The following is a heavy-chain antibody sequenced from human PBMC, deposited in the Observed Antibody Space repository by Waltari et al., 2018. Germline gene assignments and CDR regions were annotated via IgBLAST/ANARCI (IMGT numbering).Heavy chain of an antibody. D-gene: IGHD5-12*01. CDR2: FFYGGNT. J-gene: IGHJ4*02. CDR3: ARDGGGYSAYTFFDY. CDR1: GASISSYY. V-gene: IGHV4-59*01. Sequence: QVQLQESGPGLVKPSETLSLTCTVSGASISSYYWSWIRQPPGKGLEWIAYFFYGGNTYYNPSLKSRVTISVHTSKNQFSLILTSVTAADTAVYYCARDGGGYSAYTFFDYWGQGALVTVSS.